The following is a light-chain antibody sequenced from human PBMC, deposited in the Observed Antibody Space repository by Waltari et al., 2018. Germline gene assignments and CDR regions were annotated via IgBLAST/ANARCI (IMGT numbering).Light chain of an antibody. J-gene: IGLJ1*01. Sequence: QSALTQPASVSGSPGQSITISCTGTSIDVGGYNYVPWYQQYPGKAPKLVIYDVSNRPSGASNRFSGSKSGNTASLIISGLQAEDEADYYCSSYTSSSLYVFGTGTKVTVL. CDR3: SSYTSSSLYV. CDR2: DVS. CDR1: SIDVGGYNY. V-gene: IGLV2-14*03.